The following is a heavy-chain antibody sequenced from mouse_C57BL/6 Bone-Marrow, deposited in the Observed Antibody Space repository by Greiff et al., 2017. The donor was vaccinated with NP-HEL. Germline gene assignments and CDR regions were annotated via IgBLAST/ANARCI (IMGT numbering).Heavy chain of an antibody. CDR2: ISSGGSYT. CDR3: ARPFYYGSSFAY. Sequence: EVQLVESGGDLVKPGGSLKLSCAASGFTFSSYGMSWVRQTPDKRLEWVATISSGGSYTYYPDSVKGRFTISRDNAKNTLYLQMSSLKSEDTAMYYCARPFYYGSSFAYWGQGTLVTVSA. CDR1: GFTFSSYG. V-gene: IGHV5-6*01. J-gene: IGHJ3*01. D-gene: IGHD1-1*01.